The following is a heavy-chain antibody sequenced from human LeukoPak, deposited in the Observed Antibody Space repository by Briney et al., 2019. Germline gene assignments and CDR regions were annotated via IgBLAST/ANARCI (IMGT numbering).Heavy chain of an antibody. J-gene: IGHJ4*02. CDR1: GFTVSSNY. CDR3: AKPYSGYSSGWPFDY. V-gene: IGHV3-53*05. CDR2: IYSGGST. D-gene: IGHD6-19*01. Sequence: GGSLRLSCAASGFTVSSNYMSWVRQAPGKGLEWVSVIYSGGSTYYADSVKGRFTISRDNSKNTLYLQMNSLRAEDTAVYYCAKPYSGYSSGWPFDYWGQGTLVTVSS.